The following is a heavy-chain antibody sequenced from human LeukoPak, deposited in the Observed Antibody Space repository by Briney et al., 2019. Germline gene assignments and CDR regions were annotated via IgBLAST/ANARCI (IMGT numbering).Heavy chain of an antibody. CDR2: IYYSGST. V-gene: IGHV4-38-2*02. CDR1: GYSISSGYY. CDR3: ARQRSTVVTPNWFDP. D-gene: IGHD4-23*01. Sequence: SETLSLTCTVSGYSISSGYYWGWIRQPPGKGLEWIGSIYYSGSTYYNPSLKSRVTISVDTSKNQFSLKLSSVTAADTAVYYCARQRSTVVTPNWFDPWGQGTLVTVSS. J-gene: IGHJ5*02.